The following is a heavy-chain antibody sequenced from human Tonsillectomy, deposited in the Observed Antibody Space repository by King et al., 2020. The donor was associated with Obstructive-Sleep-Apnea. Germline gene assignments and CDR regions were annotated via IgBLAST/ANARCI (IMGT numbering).Heavy chain of an antibody. V-gene: IGHV4-38-2*02. D-gene: IGHD2-21*01. CDR2: IYYSGRT. CDR3: ARGPSLGEESEY. J-gene: IGHJ4*02. Sequence: QLQESVPGLVNPSETLSLTCTFSVYSISTTFYLTWIRQPPGQGLEWIGSIYYSGRTYSNPSLNTRVTISVATSRNQFSLKLSSLTAADTAVYYCARGPSLGEESEYWGQGTLVIVSS. CDR1: VYSISTTFY.